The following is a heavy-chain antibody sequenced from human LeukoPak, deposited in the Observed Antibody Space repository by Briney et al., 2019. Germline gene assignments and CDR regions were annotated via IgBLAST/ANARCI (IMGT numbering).Heavy chain of an antibody. Sequence: SETLSLTCTVSGGSISSHYWGWIRQPPGKGLEWIGYIYYSGSTNYNPSLKSRVTISVDTSKNQFSLKLSSVTAADTAVYYCARGAAFYGRYHYYYMDVWGKGTTVTVSS. J-gene: IGHJ6*03. V-gene: IGHV4-59*11. D-gene: IGHD4-17*01. CDR2: IYYSGST. CDR3: ARGAAFYGRYHYYYMDV. CDR1: GGSISSHY.